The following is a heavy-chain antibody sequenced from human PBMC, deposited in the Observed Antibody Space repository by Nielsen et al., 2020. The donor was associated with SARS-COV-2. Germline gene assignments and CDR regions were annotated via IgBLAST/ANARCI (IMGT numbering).Heavy chain of an antibody. V-gene: IGHV3-73*01. D-gene: IGHD3-10*01. CDR1: GFIFSGSA. CDR3: ARISPIPDSYYGAFDI. CDR2: IRSKGNNYAT. Sequence: GESLKISCAASGFIFSGSAMQWVRQAYGKGLEWVGRIRSKGNNYATAYAASVKGRFTMSRDDSKNTAYLQMNSLKIEDTGVYYCARISPIPDSYYGAFDIWGQGTMVTVSS. J-gene: IGHJ3*02.